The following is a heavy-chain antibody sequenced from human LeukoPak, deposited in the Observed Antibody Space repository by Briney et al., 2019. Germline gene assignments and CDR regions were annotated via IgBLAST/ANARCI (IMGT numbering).Heavy chain of an antibody. J-gene: IGHJ1*01. CDR2: ISSSSSYI. D-gene: IGHD1-26*01. CDR3: ARLVGATIDEYFQH. Sequence: GGSLRLSCAASGFTFSSYSMNWVRQAPGKGLEWVSSISSSSSYIYYADSVEGRFTISRDNAKNSLYLQMNSLRAEDTAVYYCARLVGATIDEYFQHWGQGTLVTVSS. CDR1: GFTFSSYS. V-gene: IGHV3-21*01.